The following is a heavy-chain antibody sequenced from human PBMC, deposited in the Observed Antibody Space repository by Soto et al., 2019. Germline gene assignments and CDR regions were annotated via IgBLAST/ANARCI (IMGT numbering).Heavy chain of an antibody. CDR2: MSSYNGNP. J-gene: IGHJ6*03. Sequence: AEIASTASRYRLSSSAIASSQQDKGTRLEWMRWMSSYNGNPNYALKIQGRVTMTKDTSTSTAYMELRSLRSDDTAVYYCARDSYRVHDYGDYDYYYHYMDFWCKGTTVTVFS. D-gene: IGHD4-17*01. V-gene: IGHV1-18*01. CDR1: RYRLSSSA. CDR3: ARDSYRVHDYGDYDYYYHYMDF.